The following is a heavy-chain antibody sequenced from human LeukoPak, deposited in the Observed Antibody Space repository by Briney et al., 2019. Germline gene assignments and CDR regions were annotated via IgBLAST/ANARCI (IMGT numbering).Heavy chain of an antibody. CDR3: AKETPNTGWFDP. CDR1: GYTFTSYY. J-gene: IGHJ5*02. D-gene: IGHD1-14*01. V-gene: IGHV1-46*01. Sequence: ASAKVSCKASGYTFTSYYIHWVRQAPGQGLEWMGVINPSGDGTNYPQRFQGRVTLTRDTSTSTVYMELSSLRSEDTAIYYCAKETPNTGWFDPWGQGTLVTVSS. CDR2: INPSGDGT.